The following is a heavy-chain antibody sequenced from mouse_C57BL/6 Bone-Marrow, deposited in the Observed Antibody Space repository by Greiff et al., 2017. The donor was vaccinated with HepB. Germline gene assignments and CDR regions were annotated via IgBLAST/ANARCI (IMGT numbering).Heavy chain of an antibody. Sequence: QVQLQQSGPELVKPGASVKISCKASGYAFSSSWMNWVKQRPGKGLEWIGRIYPGDGDTNYNGKFKGKATLTADKASSTDYMQLSSLTSEDSAVYFCARRGGKLLRYFDYWGKGTTLTVS. D-gene: IGHD1-1*01. CDR3: ARRGGKLLRYFDY. J-gene: IGHJ2*01. CDR1: GYAFSSSW. V-gene: IGHV1-82*01. CDR2: IYPGDGDT.